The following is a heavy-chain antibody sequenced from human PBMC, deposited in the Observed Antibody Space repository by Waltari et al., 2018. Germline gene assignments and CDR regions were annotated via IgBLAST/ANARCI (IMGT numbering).Heavy chain of an antibody. CDR1: GGTFSSYA. D-gene: IGHD2-15*01. CDR2: IIPIFGTA. CDR3: ARDPGCSGGSCYSGGWFDP. J-gene: IGHJ5*02. V-gene: IGHV1-69*13. Sequence: QVQLVQSGAEVKKPGSSVKVSCKASGGTFSSYAISWVRQAPGQGLEWMGGIIPIFGTANYAQKFQGRVTITADESTSTAYMELSSLRSEDTAVYYCARDPGCSGGSCYSGGWFDPWGQGTLVTVSS.